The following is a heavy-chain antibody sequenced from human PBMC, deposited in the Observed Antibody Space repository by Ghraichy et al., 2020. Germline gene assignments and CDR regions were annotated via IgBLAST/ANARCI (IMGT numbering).Heavy chain of an antibody. CDR1: GGSISSYY. CDR3: ARDSGPYYDGSEYYFDY. V-gene: IGHV4-4*07. CDR2: IYTSGST. J-gene: IGHJ4*02. Sequence: SQTLSLTCTVSGGSISSYYWSWIRQPAGKGLEWIGRIYTSGSTNYNPSLKSRVTMSVDTSKNQFSLKLSSVTAADTAVYYCARDSGPYYDGSEYYFDYWGQGTLVTVSS. D-gene: IGHD3-10*01.